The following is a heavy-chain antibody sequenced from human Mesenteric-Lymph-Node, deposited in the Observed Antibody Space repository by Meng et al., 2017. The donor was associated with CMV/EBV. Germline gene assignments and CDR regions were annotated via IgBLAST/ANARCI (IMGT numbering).Heavy chain of an antibody. D-gene: IGHD3-3*01. CDR1: GFTFSNYW. Sequence: GESLKISCLASGFTFSNYWMHWVRQAPGKGLEWVANIKRDGSEKYYVDSVKGRFTISRDNAKNSLFLQMNSLRAEDTAVYYCARDGGYYFDYWGQGTLVTVSS. CDR3: ARDGGYYFDY. V-gene: IGHV3-7*01. CDR2: IKRDGSEK. J-gene: IGHJ4*02.